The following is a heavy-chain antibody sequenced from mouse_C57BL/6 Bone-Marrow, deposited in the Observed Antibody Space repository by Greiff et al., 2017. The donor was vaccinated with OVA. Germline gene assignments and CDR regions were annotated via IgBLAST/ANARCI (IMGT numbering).Heavy chain of an antibody. V-gene: IGHV1-64*01. CDR2: IHPNSGST. D-gene: IGHD2-5*01. CDR3: ASYYSNVYAMDY. J-gene: IGHJ4*01. CDR1: GYTFTSYW. Sequence: VQLQESGAELVKPGASVKLSCKASGYTFTSYWMHWVKQRPGQGLEWIGMIHPNSGSTNYNEKFKSKATLTVDKSSSTAYMQLSSLTSEDSAVYYCASYYSNVYAMDYWGQGTSVTVSS.